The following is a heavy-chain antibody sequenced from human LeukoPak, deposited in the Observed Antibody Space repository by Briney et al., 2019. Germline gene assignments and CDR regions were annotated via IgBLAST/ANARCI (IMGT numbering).Heavy chain of an antibody. Sequence: ASVKVSCKASGYTFTGYYMHWVRQAPGQGLEWMGWINPNSGGTNYAQKFQGRVTMTRDTSISTAYMELSRLRSDDTAVYYCARGYTWFGELLENWFDPWGQGTLVTVSS. J-gene: IGHJ5*02. V-gene: IGHV1-2*02. CDR1: GYTFTGYY. CDR3: ARGYTWFGELLENWFDP. D-gene: IGHD3-10*01. CDR2: INPNSGGT.